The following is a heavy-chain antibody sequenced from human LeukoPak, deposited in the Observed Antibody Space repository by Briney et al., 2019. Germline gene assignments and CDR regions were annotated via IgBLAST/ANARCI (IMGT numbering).Heavy chain of an antibody. V-gene: IGHV3-33*01. CDR1: GFTFSSYG. J-gene: IGHJ4*02. CDR3: ARSYCSSTSCRYSIDY. D-gene: IGHD2-2*01. CDR2: IWYDGSNK. Sequence: PGGSLRLSCAASGFTFSSYGMHWVRQAPGKGLEWVAVIWYDGSNKYYADSVKGRFTISRDNSKNTLYLQMNSLRAEDTAVYYCARSYCSSTSCRYSIDYWGQGTLVTVSS.